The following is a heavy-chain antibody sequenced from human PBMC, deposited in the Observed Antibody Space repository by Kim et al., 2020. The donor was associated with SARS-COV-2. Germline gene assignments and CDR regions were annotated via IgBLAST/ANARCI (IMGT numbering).Heavy chain of an antibody. J-gene: IGHJ4*02. V-gene: IGHV3-9*01. Sequence: GKGQFTISRDNAKNSLYLQRNSLRAEDTALYYCAKGGRGYAGYDSGLIGYWGQGTLVTVSS. D-gene: IGHD5-12*01. CDR3: AKGGRGYAGYDSGLIGY.